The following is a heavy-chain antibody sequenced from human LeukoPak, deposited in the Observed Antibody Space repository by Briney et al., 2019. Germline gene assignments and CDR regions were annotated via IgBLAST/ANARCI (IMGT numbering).Heavy chain of an antibody. CDR3: ARDGGGYAFDI. CDR1: GGSISSSSYY. V-gene: IGHV4-39*07. Sequence: SETLSLTCTVSGGSISSSSYYWGWIRQPPGKGLEWIGSIYYSGSTYYNPSLKSRVTISVDTSKNQFSLKLSSVTAADTAVYYCARDGGGYAFDIWGQGTMVTVSS. D-gene: IGHD3-10*01. J-gene: IGHJ3*02. CDR2: IYYSGST.